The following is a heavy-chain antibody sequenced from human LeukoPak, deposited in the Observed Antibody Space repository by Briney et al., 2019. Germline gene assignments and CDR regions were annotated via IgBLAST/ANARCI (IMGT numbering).Heavy chain of an antibody. CDR1: DGSISSYY. V-gene: IGHV4-59*01. J-gene: IGHJ4*02. D-gene: IGHD2-15*01. Sequence: SETLSLTCTVSDGSISSYYWSWIRQPPGKGLEWIGYIYYSGSTNYNPSLKSRVTISVDTSKNQFSLKLSSVTAADTAVYYCARDGCNGDNCYSYFDYWGQGTLVTVSS. CDR3: ARDGCNGDNCYSYFDY. CDR2: IYYSGST.